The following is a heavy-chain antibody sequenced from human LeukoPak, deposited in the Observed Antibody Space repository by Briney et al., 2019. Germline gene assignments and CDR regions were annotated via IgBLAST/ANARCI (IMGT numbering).Heavy chain of an antibody. V-gene: IGHV3-30-3*01. CDR3: ARDSGWWRFDF. D-gene: IGHD6-13*01. CDR2: ISYDGSNK. Sequence: GGSLRHSCAASGFTFSSYAMHWVRQAPGKGLEWVAVISYDGSNKYYADSVKGRFTISRGNSKNTLYLQMNSLRAEDTAVYYCARDSGWWRFDFWGQGTLVTVSS. J-gene: IGHJ4*02. CDR1: GFTFSSYA.